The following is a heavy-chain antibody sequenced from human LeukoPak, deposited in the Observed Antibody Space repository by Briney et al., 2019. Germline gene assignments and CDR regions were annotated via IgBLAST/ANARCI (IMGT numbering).Heavy chain of an antibody. D-gene: IGHD3-22*01. CDR2: IKQCGSEK. J-gene: IGHJ4*02. CDR3: ARDYYNSSGYYHVGYFDY. CDR1: GFPFSSHW. Sequence: PGGSLTLCCSASGFPFSSHWMSGVGQAPGEGLEWLANIKQCGSEKYYVAFVKGRITISRDNAKHSLYLQMNSLRAEDTAVYYCARDYYNSSGYYHVGYFDYWGPGTLVTVSS. V-gene: IGHV3-7*01.